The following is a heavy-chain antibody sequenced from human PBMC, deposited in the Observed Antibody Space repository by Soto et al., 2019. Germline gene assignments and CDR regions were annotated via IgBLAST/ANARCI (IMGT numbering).Heavy chain of an antibody. J-gene: IGHJ3*02. Sequence: ASVKVSCKASGYTFTSYGISWVRQAPGQGLEWMGWISAYNGNTNYAQKLQGRVTMTTDTSTSTAYMELRSLRSDDTAVYYCARVAFSGSYLGAFDIWGQGTMVTVSS. CDR1: GYTFTSYG. D-gene: IGHD1-26*01. CDR3: ARVAFSGSYLGAFDI. CDR2: ISAYNGNT. V-gene: IGHV1-18*01.